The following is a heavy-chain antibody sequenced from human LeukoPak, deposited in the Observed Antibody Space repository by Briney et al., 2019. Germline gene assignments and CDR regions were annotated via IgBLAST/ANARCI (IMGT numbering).Heavy chain of an antibody. Sequence: GESLRLSCAASGFTFTTYWMSWVRQAPGQGLEWVANISDSGDRTGYADSVKGRFTVYRDNSKNTLYMEMNSLTPEDTAVYFCTKRGESGSYFDHWGLGTLVTVSS. D-gene: IGHD1-26*01. CDR2: ISDSGDRT. CDR1: GFTFTTYW. CDR3: TKRGESGSYFDH. J-gene: IGHJ4*02. V-gene: IGHV3-23*01.